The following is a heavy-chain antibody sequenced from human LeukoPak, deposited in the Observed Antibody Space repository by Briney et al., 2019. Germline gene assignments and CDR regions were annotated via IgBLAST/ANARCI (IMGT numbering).Heavy chain of an antibody. CDR3: ARDSLDIDSFHY. CDR2: INHNSGGT. Sequence: AAVKVSCKAAGYTFTGYYMHWVRQAPGQGLEWMGWINHNSGGTNYAQKFQGRGTMTRDTPISTAYMELRPPRSDDTAVYYCARDSLDIDSFHYWGQGTPVTASP. CDR1: GYTFTGYY. D-gene: IGHD2-15*01. J-gene: IGHJ4*02. V-gene: IGHV1-2*02.